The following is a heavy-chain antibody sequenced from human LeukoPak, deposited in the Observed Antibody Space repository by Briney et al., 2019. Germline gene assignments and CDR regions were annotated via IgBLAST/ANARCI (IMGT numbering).Heavy chain of an antibody. Sequence: PGGSLKLSCVVSEFNFRNHWMSWVRQAPGKGLEWVANIKTDGSEKYYVDSVKGRFTISRDNAKNSLYLQMNSLRAEDTAVYYCARDLYRIVVVPHYFDYWGQGTLVTVSS. CDR2: IKTDGSEK. D-gene: IGHD3-22*01. V-gene: IGHV3-7*01. CDR1: EFNFRNHW. CDR3: ARDLYRIVVVPHYFDY. J-gene: IGHJ4*02.